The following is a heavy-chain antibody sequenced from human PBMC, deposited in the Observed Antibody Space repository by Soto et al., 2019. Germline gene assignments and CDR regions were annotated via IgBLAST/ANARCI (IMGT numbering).Heavy chain of an antibody. Sequence: GGSLRLSCAASGFTFSSYWMHWVRQAPGKGLVWVSRTNSDGSSTNYADFVKGRFTISRDNAKNTLYLQMNSLGVEDTAVYYCSRVGGSTWHWGQGTLVTVSS. D-gene: IGHD1-26*01. CDR2: TNSDGSST. CDR1: GFTFSSYW. CDR3: SRVGGSTWH. J-gene: IGHJ4*02. V-gene: IGHV3-74*01.